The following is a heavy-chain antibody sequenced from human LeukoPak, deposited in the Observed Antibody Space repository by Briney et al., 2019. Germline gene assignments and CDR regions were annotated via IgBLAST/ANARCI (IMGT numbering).Heavy chain of an antibody. D-gene: IGHD3-10*01. Sequence: PGGSLRLSCAASGFTFSNAWMSWVRQAPGKGLEWVGRIKSKTDGGTTDYAAPVKGRFTISRDDSKNTLYLQMNSLKTEDTAVYYCTTDPRMVRGVIMGRWGQGTLVTVSS. CDR3: TTDPRMVRGVIMGR. CDR1: GFTFSNAW. CDR2: IKSKTDGGTT. V-gene: IGHV3-15*01. J-gene: IGHJ4*02.